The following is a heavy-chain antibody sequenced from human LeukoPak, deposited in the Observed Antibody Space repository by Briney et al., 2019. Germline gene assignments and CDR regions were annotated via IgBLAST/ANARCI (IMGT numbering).Heavy chain of an antibody. J-gene: IGHJ4*02. CDR2: ISSSGSTI. Sequence: GGSLRLSCAASGFTFSDYYMSWIRQAPGKGLEWVSYISSSGSTIYYADSVRGRFTISRDNSKNTLFLQMNSLRAEDTAVYYCAKADRRSDLPYYFDYWGQGTLVTVSS. CDR3: AKADRRSDLPYYFDY. V-gene: IGHV3-11*01. CDR1: GFTFSDYY.